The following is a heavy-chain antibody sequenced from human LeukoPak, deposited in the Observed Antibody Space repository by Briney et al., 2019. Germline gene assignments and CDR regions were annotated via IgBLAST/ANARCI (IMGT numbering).Heavy chain of an antibody. CDR3: ARAYCGGDCYCDY. Sequence: PGASLRLSCAASGFTFSSYEMNWVRQAPGKGLEWVSYISSSGSTIYYADSVKGRFTISRDNAKNSLYLQMNSLRAEDTAVYYCARAYCGGDCYCDYWGQGTLVTVSS. CDR1: GFTFSSYE. J-gene: IGHJ4*02. D-gene: IGHD2-21*02. V-gene: IGHV3-48*03. CDR2: ISSSGSTI.